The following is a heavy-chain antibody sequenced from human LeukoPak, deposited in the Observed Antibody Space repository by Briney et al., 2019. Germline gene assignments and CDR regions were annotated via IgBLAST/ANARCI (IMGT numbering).Heavy chain of an antibody. CDR1: GGSFSGYY. V-gene: IGHV4-34*01. Sequence: PSETLSLTCAVYGGSFSGYYWSWIRQPPGKGLEWIGEINRSGSTNYNPSLKSRVTISVDTSKNQFSLKLSSVTAADTAVYYCARVGYDFWSGYHIDYWGQGTLVTVSS. D-gene: IGHD3-3*01. CDR3: ARVGYDFWSGYHIDY. CDR2: INRSGST. J-gene: IGHJ4*02.